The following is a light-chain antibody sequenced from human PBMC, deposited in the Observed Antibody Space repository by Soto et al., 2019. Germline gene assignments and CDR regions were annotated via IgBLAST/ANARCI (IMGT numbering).Light chain of an antibody. CDR2: YNS. Sequence: SYELTQPPSVSVAPGKTAMITCGGDNIGSKSVHWYQQKPGQAPVVVINYNSDRPSGIPDRFSGSNSGSTATLTITRVEAGDEADYYCQVRDRSSDHVVFGGGTKLTVL. J-gene: IGLJ2*01. CDR3: QVRDRSSDHVV. V-gene: IGLV3-21*04. CDR1: NIGSKS.